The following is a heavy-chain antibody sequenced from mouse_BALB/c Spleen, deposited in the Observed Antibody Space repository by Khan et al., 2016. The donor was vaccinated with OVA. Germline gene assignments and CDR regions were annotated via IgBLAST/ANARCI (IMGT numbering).Heavy chain of an antibody. J-gene: IGHJ3*01. D-gene: IGHD4-1*02. CDR2: ISSGGDYT. Sequence: EVELVESGGDLVTPGRSLKISCAASGFTFSNYSMSWVRQTPDKRLEWVASISSGGDYTYYPERVKSKFTIASDNAKNTQYLQMNDLASEDTAMYYCADHSTGSFAYWGQGTLVTVSA. V-gene: IGHV5-6*01. CDR3: ADHSTGSFAY. CDR1: GFTFSNYS.